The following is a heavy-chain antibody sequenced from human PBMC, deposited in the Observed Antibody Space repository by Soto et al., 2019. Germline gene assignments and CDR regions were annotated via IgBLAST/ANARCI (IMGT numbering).Heavy chain of an antibody. J-gene: IGHJ4*02. V-gene: IGHV1-69*08. Sequence: QVQLVQSGAEVKKPGSSVKVSCKASGGTFSSYTISWVRQAPGQGLEWMGRIIPILGIANYAQKFQGRVTITADKSTSTAYMELSSLRSEDTAVYYCARDRGYCSSTSCEPTVTTLDYWGQGTLVTVSS. CDR2: IIPILGIA. D-gene: IGHD2-2*01. CDR3: ARDRGYCSSTSCEPTVTTLDY. CDR1: GGTFSSYT.